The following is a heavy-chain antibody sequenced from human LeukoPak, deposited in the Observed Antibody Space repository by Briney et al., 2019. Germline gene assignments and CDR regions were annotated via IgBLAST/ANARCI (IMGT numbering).Heavy chain of an antibody. J-gene: IGHJ4*02. V-gene: IGHV4-30-2*01. CDR2: IYHSGST. Sequence: SQTLSLTCTVSGGSISSGGYYWSWIRQPPGKGLEWIGYIYHSGSTYYNPSLKSRVTISVDRSKNQFSLKLSSVTAADTAVYYCARADDFWSDYWGQGTLVTVSS. CDR1: GGSISSGGYY. D-gene: IGHD3-3*01. CDR3: ARADDFWSDY.